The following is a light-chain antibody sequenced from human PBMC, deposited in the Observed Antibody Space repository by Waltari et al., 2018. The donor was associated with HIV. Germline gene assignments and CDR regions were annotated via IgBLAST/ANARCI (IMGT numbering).Light chain of an antibody. V-gene: IGLV3-21*02. CDR3: QVWDSSSDHPYVV. J-gene: IGLJ2*01. CDR2: DDS. CDR1: NIGSNS. Sequence: SQVLTQQPSVSVAPGQTARITCVVNNIGSNSVHLYQQKPGQAPVLVVYDDSDRPSGIPERFSGSNSGNTATLTISRVEAGDEADYYCQVWDSSSDHPYVVFGGGTKLTVL.